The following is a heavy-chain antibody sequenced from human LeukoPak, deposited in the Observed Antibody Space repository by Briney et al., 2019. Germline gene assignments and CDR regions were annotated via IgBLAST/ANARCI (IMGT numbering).Heavy chain of an antibody. Sequence: SETLSLTCTVSGGSISSYYWSGIRQPAGKGLEWIGRIYTSGSTNYNPSLKSRVTMSVDTSKNQFSLKLSSVTAADTAVYYCARDLRFAYKRGNWFDPWGQGTLVTVSS. CDR1: GGSISSYY. CDR3: ARDLRFAYKRGNWFDP. J-gene: IGHJ5*02. CDR2: IYTSGST. D-gene: IGHD5/OR15-5a*01. V-gene: IGHV4-4*07.